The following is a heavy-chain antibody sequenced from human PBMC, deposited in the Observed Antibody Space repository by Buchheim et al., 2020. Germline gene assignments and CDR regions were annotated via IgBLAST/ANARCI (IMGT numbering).Heavy chain of an antibody. V-gene: IGHV3-23*01. CDR2: ISGSGGST. CDR1: GFTFSTYA. CDR3: AKYRTTVVTPGAFDY. J-gene: IGHJ4*02. Sequence: EVQLLESGGGLVQPGGSLRLSCAASGFTFSTYAVTWVRQAPEKGLEWVSAISGSGGSTYYADSVKGRFTISRDNSKNTLYLQMNSLRADDTAVYYCAKYRTTVVTPGAFDYWGQGTL. D-gene: IGHD4-23*01.